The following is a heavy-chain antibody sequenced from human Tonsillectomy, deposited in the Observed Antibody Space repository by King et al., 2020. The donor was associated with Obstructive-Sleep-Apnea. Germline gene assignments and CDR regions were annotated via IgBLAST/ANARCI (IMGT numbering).Heavy chain of an antibody. CDR1: GFTFSNAW. CDR2: IKSKTDGGTT. D-gene: IGHD6-19*01. V-gene: IGHV3-15*01. CDR3: TTRIAVAGTVLSY. Sequence: VQLVESGGGLVKPGGSLRLSCAASGFTFSNAWMSRVRQAPGKGLEWVGRIKSKTDGGTTDYAAPVKGRFTISRDDSKNTLYLQMNSLKTEDTAVYYCTTRIAVAGTVLSYWGQGALVTVSS. J-gene: IGHJ4*02.